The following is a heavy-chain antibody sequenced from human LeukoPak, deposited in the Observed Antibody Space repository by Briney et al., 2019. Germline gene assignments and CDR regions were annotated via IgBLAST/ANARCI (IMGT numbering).Heavy chain of an antibody. CDR1: GFTFSSYT. V-gene: IGHV3-23*01. Sequence: GGSPRLSCAASGFTFSSYTMSWVRQAPGKGLEGVASITSSGGTTYSADSVKGRFTISRDNSKNTLYLQMNSLRAEDTAIYYCANTEWELDYWGQGTLVTVSS. CDR3: ANTEWELDY. D-gene: IGHD1-26*01. CDR2: ITSSGGTT. J-gene: IGHJ4*02.